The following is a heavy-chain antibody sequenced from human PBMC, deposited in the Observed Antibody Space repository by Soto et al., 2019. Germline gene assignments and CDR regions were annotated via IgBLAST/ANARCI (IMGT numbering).Heavy chain of an antibody. CDR3: ARNRLAAAGTLAP. CDR1: GYTFTGYY. V-gene: IGHV1-2*04. CDR2: INPNSGGT. D-gene: IGHD6-13*01. Sequence: QVQLVQSGAEVKKPGASVKVSCKASGYTFTGYYMHWVRQAPGQGLEWMGWINPNSGGTNYAQKFQGWGTMTRDTSVSTACAERSRLGSDGTAVYYCARNRLAAAGTLAPWGQGTLVTVSS. J-gene: IGHJ5*02.